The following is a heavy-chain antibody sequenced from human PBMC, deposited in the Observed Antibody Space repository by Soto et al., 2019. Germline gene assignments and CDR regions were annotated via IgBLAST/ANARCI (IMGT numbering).Heavy chain of an antibody. V-gene: IGHV1-8*01. J-gene: IGHJ3*01. D-gene: IGHD2-15*01. CDR1: GYTFTSYD. CDR3: ARVCSPPYFCGNICYSRHAFDF. CDR2: MNPNSGNT. Sequence: ASVKVSCKASGYTFTSYDIHWVRQATGQGLEWMGWMNPNSGNTGPAQKFQGRVTMTRNTSISTAYMELSSLGSEDTAVYYCARVCSPPYFCGNICYSRHAFDFRCPRLMVT.